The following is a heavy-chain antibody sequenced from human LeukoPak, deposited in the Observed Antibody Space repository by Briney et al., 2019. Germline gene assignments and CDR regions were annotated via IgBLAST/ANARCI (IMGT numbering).Heavy chain of an antibody. CDR3: AKLYAGGSGSYYLDAFDI. J-gene: IGHJ3*02. Sequence: PGRSLRLSCAASGFTFINYGMHWVRQAPGKGLGWVAIISYDGSNKYYADSVKGRFTISRDNSKNTLYLQMNSLRAEDTAVYYCAKLYAGGSGSYYLDAFDIWGQGTMVTVSS. CDR2: ISYDGSNK. CDR1: GFTFINYG. V-gene: IGHV3-30*18. D-gene: IGHD3-10*01.